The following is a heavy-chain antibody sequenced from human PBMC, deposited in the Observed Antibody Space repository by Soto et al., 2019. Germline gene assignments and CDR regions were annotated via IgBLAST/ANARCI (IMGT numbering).Heavy chain of an antibody. CDR2: IYYSGST. Sequence: SETLSLTCTVSGGSISSGGYYWSWIRQHPGKGLEWIGYIYYSGSTYYNPSLKSRVTISVDTSKNQFSLKLSSVTAADTAVYYCARDLGCDDAFDIWGKGKMVTVSS. CDR3: ARDLGCDDAFDI. J-gene: IGHJ3*02. CDR1: GGSISSGGYY. D-gene: IGHD2-15*01. V-gene: IGHV4-31*03.